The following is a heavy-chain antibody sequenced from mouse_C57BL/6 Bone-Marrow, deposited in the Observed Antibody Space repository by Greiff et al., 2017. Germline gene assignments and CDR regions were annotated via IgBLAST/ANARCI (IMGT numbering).Heavy chain of an antibody. CDR1: GYTFTSYG. V-gene: IGHV1-81*01. CDR2: IYPRSGNT. J-gene: IGHJ3*01. Sequence: VQLQQSGAELARPGASVKLSCKASGYTFTSYGISWVKQRTGQGLEWIGEIYPRSGNTYYNEKFKGKATLTADKSSSTAYLELRSLTSEVSAVYFCAWVFSSCFAYWGQGTLVTVSA. CDR3: AWVFSSCFAY.